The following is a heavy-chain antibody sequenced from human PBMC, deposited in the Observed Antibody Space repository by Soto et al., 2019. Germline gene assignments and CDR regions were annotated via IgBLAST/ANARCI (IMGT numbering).Heavy chain of an antibody. J-gene: IGHJ6*02. Sequence: EVQLVQSGAEVKKPGESLRISCKGSGYSFTSYWISWVRQMPGKGLEWMGRIDPSDSYTNYSPSFQGHVTISADKSIITAYLQCSSLKASDTAMYYCARTSMQGGGYCDGHGGMDVWGQGTTVTVSS. CDR1: GYSFTSYW. D-gene: IGHD5-18*01. CDR2: IDPSDSYT. V-gene: IGHV5-10-1*01. CDR3: ARTSMQGGGYCDGHGGMDV.